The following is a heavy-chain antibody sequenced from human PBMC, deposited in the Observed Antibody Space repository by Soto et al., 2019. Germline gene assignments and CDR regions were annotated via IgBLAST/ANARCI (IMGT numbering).Heavy chain of an antibody. D-gene: IGHD4-17*01. CDR2: ISSSSYI. V-gene: IGHV3-21*01. CDR3: ARVRTTVTTWIHFYYYYMDV. Sequence: GGSLRLSCAASGFTFSSYSMNWVRQAPGKGLEWVSSISSSSYIYYADSVKGRFTISRDNAKNSLYLQMNSLRAEDTAVYYCARVRTTVTTWIHFYYYYMDVWGKGTTVTVS. J-gene: IGHJ6*03. CDR1: GFTFSSYS.